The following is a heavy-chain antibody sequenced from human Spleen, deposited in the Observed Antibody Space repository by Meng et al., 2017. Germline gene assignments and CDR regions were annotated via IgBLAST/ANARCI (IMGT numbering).Heavy chain of an antibody. V-gene: IGHV3-48*03. J-gene: IGHJ5*02. D-gene: IGHD3-9*01. CDR1: GFTFSSYE. Sequence: GESLKISCAASGFTFSSYEMIWVRQAPGKGLEWVAYISLGGSTIYYADSVKGRFTISRDDSKNALYLQMNSLRAEDTAVYYCARGFSAGGEHPRILLAVAWGQGTLVTVSS. CDR2: ISLGGSTI. CDR3: ARGFSAGGEHPRILLAVA.